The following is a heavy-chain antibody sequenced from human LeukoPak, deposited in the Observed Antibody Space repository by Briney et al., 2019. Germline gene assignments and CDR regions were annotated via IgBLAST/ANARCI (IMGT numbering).Heavy chain of an antibody. D-gene: IGHD4-17*01. J-gene: IGHJ6*02. V-gene: IGHV4-34*01. Sequence: PSETLSFTCAAYGPPSSDFNWSGVRQPPGMGREGIGKINHSGSTNHNPSLKSRLTISVDTSKNQLSLKLSSVTAADTAVYYCARVRTTVTTFKNYYYGMDVWGQGTTVTVSS. CDR1: GPPSSDFN. CDR3: ARVRTTVTTFKNYYYGMDV. CDR2: INHSGST.